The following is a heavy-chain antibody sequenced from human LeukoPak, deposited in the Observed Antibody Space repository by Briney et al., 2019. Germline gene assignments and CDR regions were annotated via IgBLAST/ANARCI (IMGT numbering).Heavy chain of an antibody. D-gene: IGHD3-22*01. V-gene: IGHV3-30*01. CDR3: AKERYYYDSSGYFDY. J-gene: IGHJ4*02. Sequence: GGSLRLSCAVSEFTFSHFAMHWVRQAPGKGLEWVAVVSSHGNDGYYADSVKGRFTISRDNSKNTLYLQMNSLRAEDTAVYYCAKERYYYDSSGYFDYWGQGTLVTVSS. CDR2: VSSHGNDG. CDR1: EFTFSHFA.